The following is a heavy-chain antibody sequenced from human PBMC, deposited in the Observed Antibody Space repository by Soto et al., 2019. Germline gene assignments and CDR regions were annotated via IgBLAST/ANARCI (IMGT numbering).Heavy chain of an antibody. V-gene: IGHV1-2*02. CDR1: GYTFTGYY. CDR2: INPNSGGT. D-gene: IGHD6-13*01. J-gene: IGHJ4*02. Sequence: QVQLVQSGAEVKKPGASVKVSCKASGYTFTGYYMHWVRQAPGQGLEWMGWINPNSGGTNYAQKFQGGVTMTRDTSISTAYMELSRLRSDDTAVYYCATDSVAEEGRDEREFDYWGQGTLVTVSS. CDR3: ATDSVAEEGRDEREFDY.